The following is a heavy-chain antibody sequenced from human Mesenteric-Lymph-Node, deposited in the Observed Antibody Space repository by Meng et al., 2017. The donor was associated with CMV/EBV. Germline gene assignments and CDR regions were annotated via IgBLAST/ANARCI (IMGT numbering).Heavy chain of an antibody. CDR2: ISSSSSTI. D-gene: IGHD1-26*01. Sequence: GESLKISCAASGFTFSSYSMNWVRQAPGKGLEWVSYISSSSSTIYYADSVKGRFTISRDNSKKSLFLQMNSLRAEDTAGYYCARTDPGVSSHYYGMDVWGQGTTVTVSS. CDR3: ARTDPGVSSHYYGMDV. CDR1: GFTFSSYS. V-gene: IGHV3-48*04. J-gene: IGHJ6*02.